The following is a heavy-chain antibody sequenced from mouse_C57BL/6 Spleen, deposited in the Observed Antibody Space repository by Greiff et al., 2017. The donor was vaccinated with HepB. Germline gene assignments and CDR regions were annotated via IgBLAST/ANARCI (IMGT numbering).Heavy chain of an antibody. D-gene: IGHD2-5*01. V-gene: IGHV5-12*01. Sequence: EVMLVESGGGLVQPGGSLKLSCAASGFTFSDYYMYWVRQTPEKRLEWVAYISNGGGSTYYPDTVKGRFTISRDNAKNTLYLQMSRLKSEDTAMYYCARPLYYSNYEAMDYWGQGTSVTVSP. CDR1: GFTFSDYY. J-gene: IGHJ4*01. CDR2: ISNGGGST. CDR3: ARPLYYSNYEAMDY.